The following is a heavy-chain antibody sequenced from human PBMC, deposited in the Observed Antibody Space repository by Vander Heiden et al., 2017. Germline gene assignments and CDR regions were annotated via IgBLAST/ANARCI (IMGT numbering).Heavy chain of an antibody. CDR1: GFTFSDHY. D-gene: IGHD3-22*01. CDR2: IRNKAVSHTT. Sequence: EVQLVESGGGLVQPGGSLSLSCVGSGFTFSDHYMDWVRQAPGKGLEWVGRIRNKAVSHTTAYAASVEGRFAISRDDSKNSLYLQLNSLKTEDTAMYYCATSPSSGYNWGQGTQVTVSS. V-gene: IGHV3-72*01. J-gene: IGHJ1*01. CDR3: ATSPSSGYN.